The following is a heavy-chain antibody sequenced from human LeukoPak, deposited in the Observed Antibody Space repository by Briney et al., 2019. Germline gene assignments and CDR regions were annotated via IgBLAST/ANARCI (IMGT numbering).Heavy chain of an antibody. V-gene: IGHV4-39*01. D-gene: IGHD3-9*01. CDR1: GGSISSSDYY. J-gene: IGHJ4*02. CDR2: IYFGGST. CDR3: ARPQNYDILTGYSN. Sequence: PSETLSLTCTVSGGSISSSDYYWGWIRQPPGKGLEWIGRIYFGGSTYYNPSLKSRVTISVDTSKNQFSLKLSSVTAADTAVYYCARPQNYDILTGYSNWGQGTLVTVSS.